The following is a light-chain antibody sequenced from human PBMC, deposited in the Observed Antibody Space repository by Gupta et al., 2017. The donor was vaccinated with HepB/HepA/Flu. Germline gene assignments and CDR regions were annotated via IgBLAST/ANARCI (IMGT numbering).Light chain of an antibody. CDR2: ETS. CDR3: QQYNNWPPWT. Sequence: EVVMTQSPATLSVSPGERATLSCRASQSVSSNLAWYQQKPGQAPRLLIYETSTRATGIPARFSGSGSGTEFTLTISSRQSEDFAVYYCQQYNNWPPWTFGQGTKVEIK. CDR1: QSVSSN. V-gene: IGKV3-15*01. J-gene: IGKJ1*01.